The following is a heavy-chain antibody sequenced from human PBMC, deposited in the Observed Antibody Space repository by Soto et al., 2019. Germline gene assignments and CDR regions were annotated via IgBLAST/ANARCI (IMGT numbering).Heavy chain of an antibody. J-gene: IGHJ4*02. V-gene: IGHV3-23*01. Sequence: EVQLLESGGGLVQPGGSLRLSCAASGFTFNNYAMTWVRQAPGKGLEWVSAISGGGDTTSYADSVKGRFTVSRDGSKTTLYLQMSSLRAEDTALYYCATGRCGSGSLTPRVDFWGQGTLVTVSS. D-gene: IGHD3-10*01. CDR3: ATGRCGSGSLTPRVDF. CDR2: ISGGGDTT. CDR1: GFTFNNYA.